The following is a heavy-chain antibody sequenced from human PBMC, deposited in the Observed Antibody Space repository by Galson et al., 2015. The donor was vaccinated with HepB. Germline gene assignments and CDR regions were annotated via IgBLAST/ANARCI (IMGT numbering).Heavy chain of an antibody. CDR3: ARDPYVVNFDY. D-gene: IGHD3-22*01. J-gene: IGHJ4*02. V-gene: IGHV3-48*04. CDR2: ISSSSSTI. Sequence: SLRLSCAASGFTFTGYSMNWVRQAPGKGLEWVSYISSSSSTIYYADSVKGRFTISRDNAKNSLYLQMNSLRAEDTAVYYCARDPYVVNFDYWGQGTLVTVSS. CDR1: GFTFTGYS.